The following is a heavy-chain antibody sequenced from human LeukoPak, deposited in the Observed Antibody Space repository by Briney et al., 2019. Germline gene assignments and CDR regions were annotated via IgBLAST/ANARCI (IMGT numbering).Heavy chain of an antibody. D-gene: IGHD3-3*02. CDR1: GGSISSYY. CDR2: IYYSGST. CDR3: ARDPAFDAFDI. V-gene: IGHV4-59*01. J-gene: IGHJ3*02. Sequence: PSETLSLTCTVSGGSISSYYWSWIRQPPGKGLEWIGYIYYSGSTNYNPSLKSRVTISVDTSKNQFSLKLSSVTAADTAMYYCARDPAFDAFDIWGQGTMVTVSS.